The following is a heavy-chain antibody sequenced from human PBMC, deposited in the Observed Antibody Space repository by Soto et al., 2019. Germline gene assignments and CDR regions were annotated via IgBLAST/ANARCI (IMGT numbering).Heavy chain of an antibody. Sequence: PSQTLSLTCAISGDSVSSNSAVWNWIRQSPSRGLEWLARTYYRSRWYNDYAVFVRSRITVNPDTSKNQFSLQLTSVTPEGTAVYYCAGTTSHQWYYMDVWGKGTTVTVSS. V-gene: IGHV6-1*01. J-gene: IGHJ6*03. CDR1: GDSVSSNSAV. D-gene: IGHD1-7*01. CDR3: AGTTSHQWYYMDV. CDR2: TYYRSRWYN.